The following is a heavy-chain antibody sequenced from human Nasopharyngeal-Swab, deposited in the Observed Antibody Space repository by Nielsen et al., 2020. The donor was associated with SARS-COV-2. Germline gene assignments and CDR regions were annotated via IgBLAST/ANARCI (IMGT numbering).Heavy chain of an antibody. CDR2: ISGSGRNT. CDR3: AKGIYGDYLIDY. Sequence: GESLKISCAGSGFSFSSYKINWVRQAPGKGLEWVSAISGSGRNTYYANSVEGRFTISRDNSKSTLFLQMNSLRAEDTALYYCAKGIYGDYLIDYWGQGTLVTVSS. CDR1: GFSFSSYK. D-gene: IGHD4-17*01. V-gene: IGHV3-23*01. J-gene: IGHJ4*02.